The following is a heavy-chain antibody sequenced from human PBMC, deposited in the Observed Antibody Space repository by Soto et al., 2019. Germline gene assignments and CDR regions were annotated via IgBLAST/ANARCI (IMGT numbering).Heavy chain of an antibody. D-gene: IGHD3-22*01. CDR3: ARGRDYYDSSGYYRPLDAFDI. J-gene: IGHJ3*02. V-gene: IGHV1-18*04. CDR1: GYTFTSNS. Sequence: GASVKVSCKASGYTFTSNSIGWVRQAPGQGLEWMGWINVYNGNTKYAQQLQGRVTLTTDTSTSTAYMELSSLRSEDTAVYYCARGRDYYDSSGYYRPLDAFDIWGQGTTVTVSS. CDR2: INVYNGNT.